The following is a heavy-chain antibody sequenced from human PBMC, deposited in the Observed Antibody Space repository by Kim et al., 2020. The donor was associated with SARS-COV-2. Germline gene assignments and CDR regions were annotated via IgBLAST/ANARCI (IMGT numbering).Heavy chain of an antibody. J-gene: IGHJ4*02. V-gene: IGHV3-11*04. Sequence: GGSLRLSCAASGFTFSDYYMSWVRQAPGKGLEWISYISTSGSAIYYADSVKGRFTISRDNAKSSLYLQMNSLRAEDTAIYYCAREQVHGGDYWSQGTLVT. CDR2: ISTSGSAI. CDR1: GFTFSDYY. D-gene: IGHD4-17*01. CDR3: AREQVHGGDY.